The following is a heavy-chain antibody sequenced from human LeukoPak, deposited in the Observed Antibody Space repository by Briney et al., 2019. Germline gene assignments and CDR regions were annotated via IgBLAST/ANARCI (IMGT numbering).Heavy chain of an antibody. D-gene: IGHD1-26*01. J-gene: IGHJ1*01. CDR2: IDPSGGST. CDR3: ARDSSGSYDH. V-gene: IGHV1-46*01. Sequence: GASVKVSCKASGYSFTSYYMQWLRQAPGQGLEWMGIIDPSGGSTGYAPKFQGRVIMTRDTSTSTVCMDLSSLRSEDTAVYYCARDSSGSYDHWGQGTLVTVYS. CDR1: GYSFTSYY.